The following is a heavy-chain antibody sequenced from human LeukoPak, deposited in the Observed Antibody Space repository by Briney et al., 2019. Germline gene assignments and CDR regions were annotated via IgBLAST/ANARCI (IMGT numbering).Heavy chain of an antibody. Sequence: GGSLRLSCAASGFTFSSYSMNWVRQAPGKGLEWVSAISGSGGATYYADSVKGRFTVSRDTSKNTLYLQMNSLGADDTALYYCAKVMSPPAPIDYWGQGTLVIVSS. CDR3: AKVMSPPAPIDY. J-gene: IGHJ4*02. D-gene: IGHD3-10*02. CDR2: ISGSGGAT. CDR1: GFTFSSYS. V-gene: IGHV3-23*01.